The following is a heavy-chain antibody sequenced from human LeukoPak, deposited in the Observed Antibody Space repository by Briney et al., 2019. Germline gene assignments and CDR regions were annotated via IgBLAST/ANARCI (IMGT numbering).Heavy chain of an antibody. CDR2: IYHSGGT. V-gene: IGHV4-59*12. D-gene: IGHD6-13*01. Sequence: SETLSLTCTVSGGPISSYYGGWIRQPPGKGGEWIGYIYHSGGTNYNSSLKSRVTISVDTSKNQFSLKLSSVTAADTAVYYCARGTIAAAGPGWFDPWGQGTLVTVSS. CDR1: GGPISSYY. CDR3: ARGTIAAAGPGWFDP. J-gene: IGHJ5*02.